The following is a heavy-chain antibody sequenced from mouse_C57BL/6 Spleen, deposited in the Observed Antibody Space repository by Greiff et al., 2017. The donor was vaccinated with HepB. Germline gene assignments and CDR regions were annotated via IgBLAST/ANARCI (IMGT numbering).Heavy chain of an antibody. V-gene: IGHV5-17*01. CDR2: ISSGSSTI. D-gene: IGHD1-1*01. J-gene: IGHJ2*01. Sequence: DVQLQESGGGLVKPGGSLKLSCAASGFTFSDSGMHWVRQAPEKGLEWVAYISSGSSTIYYADTVKGRFTLSRDHAKNTLFLQMTSLRSEDTAMYYCARDHYGSSCFDYWGQGTTLTVSS. CDR3: ARDHYGSSCFDY. CDR1: GFTFSDSG.